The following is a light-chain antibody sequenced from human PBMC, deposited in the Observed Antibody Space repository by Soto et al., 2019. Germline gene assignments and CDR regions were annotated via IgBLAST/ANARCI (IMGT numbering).Light chain of an antibody. Sequence: QSVLTQPPPASGTPGQRITISCSGSSSNIGSNTINWYQQLPGTAPKLLIYSHNQRPSGVPDRFSGSKSGTSASLAISGLQSEDETDYYCAAWDDSLNGWVFGGGTQLTVL. J-gene: IGLJ2*01. CDR3: AAWDDSLNGWV. V-gene: IGLV1-44*01. CDR2: SHN. CDR1: SSNIGSNT.